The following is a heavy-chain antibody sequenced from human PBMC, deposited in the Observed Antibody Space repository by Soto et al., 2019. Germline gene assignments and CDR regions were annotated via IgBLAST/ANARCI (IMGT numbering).Heavy chain of an antibody. D-gene: IGHD6-13*01. J-gene: IGHJ4*02. Sequence: GGSLRLSCAASGFTFSSYGMHWVRQAPGKGLEWVAVISYDGSNKYYADSVKGRFTISRDNSKNTLYLQMNSLRAEDTAVYYCAKSKSSSWRPVDYWGQGTLVTVSS. CDR2: ISYDGSNK. CDR3: AKSKSSSWRPVDY. V-gene: IGHV3-30*18. CDR1: GFTFSSYG.